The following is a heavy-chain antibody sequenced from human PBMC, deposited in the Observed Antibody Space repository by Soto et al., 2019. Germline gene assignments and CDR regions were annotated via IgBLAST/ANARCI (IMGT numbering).Heavy chain of an antibody. CDR1: GYSIISGCV. V-gene: IGHV4-38-2*02. CDR2: MYHDGNT. J-gene: IGHJ4*02. D-gene: IGHD5-12*01. CDR3: ARESYSGYHSYDY. Sequence: SETLSHTCAVSGYSIISGCVCCCIRQPPGKGLEWIANMYHDGNTHYNPSLKSRVTMSVDTSKNQFSLKLNSVTAADTAVYYCARESYSGYHSYDYWGQGILVTVSS.